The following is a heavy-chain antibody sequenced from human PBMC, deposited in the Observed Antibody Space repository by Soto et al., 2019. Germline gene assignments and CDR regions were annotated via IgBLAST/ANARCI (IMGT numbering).Heavy chain of an antibody. J-gene: IGHJ4*02. Sequence: SVKVSCKASGGTFSTFGISWVRQAPGQGLEWMGGIIPFFGTAKYSQKFGDRISITADESTNTVYMDLRSLTSEDTAIYYCARSAPMDAGDKYYYDFWGQGALVTVSS. CDR3: ARSAPMDAGDKYYYDF. D-gene: IGHD3-16*01. CDR1: GGTFSTFG. CDR2: IIPFFGTA. V-gene: IGHV1-69*13.